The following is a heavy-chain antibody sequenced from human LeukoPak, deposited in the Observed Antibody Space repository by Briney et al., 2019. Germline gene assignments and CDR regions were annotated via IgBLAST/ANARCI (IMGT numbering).Heavy chain of an antibody. D-gene: IGHD5-12*01. CDR3: ARLGYSGYDGVDWFDP. Sequence: PSETLSLTCTVSGGSISSYYWSWIRQPPGKGLEWIGYIYYSGSTNYNPSLKSRVTISVDTSKNQFSLKLSSVTAADTAVYYCARLGYSGYDGVDWFDPWGQGTLVTVSS. J-gene: IGHJ5*02. CDR2: IYYSGST. CDR1: GGSISSYY. V-gene: IGHV4-59*01.